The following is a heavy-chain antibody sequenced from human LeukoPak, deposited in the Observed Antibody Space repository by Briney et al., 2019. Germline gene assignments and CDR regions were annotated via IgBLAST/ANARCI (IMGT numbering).Heavy chain of an antibody. CDR1: AYSLNELS. CDR2: INPNSGGT. V-gene: IGHV1-2*02. D-gene: IGHD3-10*01. J-gene: IGHJ4*02. Sequence: ASVKVSCKVSAYSLNELSMHWVRQAPGQGLEWMGWINPNSGGTNYAQKFQGRVTTTRDTSISTAYMELSRLRSDDTAVYYCARVPWYYYGSGSYVFDYWGQGTLVTVSS. CDR3: ARVPWYYYGSGSYVFDY.